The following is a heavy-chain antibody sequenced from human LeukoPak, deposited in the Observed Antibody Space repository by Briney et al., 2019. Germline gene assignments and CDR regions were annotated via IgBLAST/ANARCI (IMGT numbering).Heavy chain of an antibody. CDR2: INHSGFT. Sequence: PSETLSFTCAVYGGSFSTYYWSWTRQPPGKGLEWIGEINHSGFTNYNPSLKSRVTISVDTSKNQFSLTLSSVTAADTAVYYCASRPQGSRVAVAGTTTTLFDYWGQGTLVTVSS. J-gene: IGHJ4*02. CDR1: GGSFSTYY. CDR3: ASRPQGSRVAVAGTTTTLFDY. D-gene: IGHD6-19*01. V-gene: IGHV4-34*01.